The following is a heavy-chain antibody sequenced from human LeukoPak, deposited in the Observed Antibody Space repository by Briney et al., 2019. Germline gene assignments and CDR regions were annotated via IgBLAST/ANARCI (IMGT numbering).Heavy chain of an antibody. D-gene: IGHD2-2*01. J-gene: IGHJ6*02. CDR2: IYTSGST. CDR1: GGSISSGSYY. CDR3: ARDPDCSSTSRYFPKYYYYYGMDV. Sequence: SQTLSLTCTVSGGSISSGSYYWSWIRQPAGKGLEWIGRIYTSGSTNYNPSLKSRVTISVDTSKNQFSLKLSSVTAADTAVYYCARDPDCSSTSRYFPKYYYYYGMDVWGQGTTVTVSS. V-gene: IGHV4-61*02.